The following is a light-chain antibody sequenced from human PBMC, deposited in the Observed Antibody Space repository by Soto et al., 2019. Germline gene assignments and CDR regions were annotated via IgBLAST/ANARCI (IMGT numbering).Light chain of an antibody. CDR2: AAF. Sequence: IPMYQSPSTLSASVRDRVTITCRASQDIRNDLAWYQQKPGQAPNLLIFAAFNLQSGVPSRFSGSGSGTDFTLTISSLQPEDFASYFCQQSYSLLGTFGQGTIVDIK. CDR1: QDIRND. V-gene: IGKV1-39*01. J-gene: IGKJ1*01. CDR3: QQSYSLLGT.